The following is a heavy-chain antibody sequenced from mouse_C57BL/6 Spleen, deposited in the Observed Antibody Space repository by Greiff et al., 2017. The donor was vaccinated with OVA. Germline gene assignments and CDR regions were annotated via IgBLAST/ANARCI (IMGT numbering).Heavy chain of an antibody. CDR1: GYSFTSYY. V-gene: IGHV1-66*01. Sequence: QVHVKQSGPELVKPGASVKISCKASGYSFTSYYIHWVKQRPGQGLEWIGWIYPGSGNTKYNEKFKGKATLTADTSSSTAYMQLSSLTSEDSAVYYCARTNFDVWGTGTTVTVSS. CDR2: IYPGSGNT. J-gene: IGHJ1*03. CDR3: ARTNFDV.